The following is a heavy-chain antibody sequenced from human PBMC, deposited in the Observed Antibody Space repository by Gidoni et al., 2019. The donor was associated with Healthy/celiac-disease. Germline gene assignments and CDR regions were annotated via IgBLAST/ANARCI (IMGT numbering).Heavy chain of an antibody. D-gene: IGHD2-2*02. J-gene: IGHJ5*02. Sequence: QVQLQQWGAGLLKPSETLSLTCAVEGGSFRGYYWRWLRQPPGNGLEWIGEIHHSGSTNYNPSLKSRVTISVDTSKIQFSLKLSSVTAADTAVYYCARRLGYCSSTSCYTAGWFDPWGQGTLVTVSS. CDR3: ARRLGYCSSTSCYTAGWFDP. CDR2: IHHSGST. V-gene: IGHV4-34*01. CDR1: GGSFRGYY.